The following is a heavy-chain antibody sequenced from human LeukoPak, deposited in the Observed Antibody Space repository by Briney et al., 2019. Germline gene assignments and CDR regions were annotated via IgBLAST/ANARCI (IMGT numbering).Heavy chain of an antibody. CDR3: ARDAKRYCSGGSCSSWFDP. J-gene: IGHJ5*02. Sequence: SQTLSLTCAISGDSVSSNSVTWNWIRQSPSRGLEWLGRTYYRSKWYNDYAVSVKSRITINPDTSKNQFSLQLNSVTPEDTAVYYCARDAKRYCSGGSCSSWFDPWGQGTLVTVSS. CDR2: TYYRSKWYN. V-gene: IGHV6-1*01. CDR1: GDSVSSNSVT. D-gene: IGHD2-15*01.